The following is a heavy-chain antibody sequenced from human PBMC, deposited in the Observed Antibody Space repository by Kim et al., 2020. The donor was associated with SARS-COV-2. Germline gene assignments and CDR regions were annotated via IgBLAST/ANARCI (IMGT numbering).Heavy chain of an antibody. CDR3: ARAHSRSFDWLSTQFDY. D-gene: IGHD3-9*01. Sequence: VKSRITIARDKSKNTLYLQMNSLRAEETAVDYCARAHSRSFDWLSTQFDYWGQGTLVTVSS. V-gene: IGHV3-64*04. J-gene: IGHJ4*02.